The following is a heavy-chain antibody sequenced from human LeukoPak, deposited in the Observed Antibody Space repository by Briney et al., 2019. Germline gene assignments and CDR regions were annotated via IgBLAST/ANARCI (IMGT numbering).Heavy chain of an antibody. J-gene: IGHJ5*02. Sequence: SQTLSLTCTVSGGSISSGDYYWSWIRQPPGKGLEWIGYIYYSGSTNYNPSLKSRVTISVDTSKNQFSLKLSSVTAADTAVYYCARVGTDVEFAVWFDPWGQGTLVTVSS. V-gene: IGHV4-61*08. D-gene: IGHD7-27*01. CDR2: IYYSGST. CDR3: ARVGTDVEFAVWFDP. CDR1: GGSISSGDYY.